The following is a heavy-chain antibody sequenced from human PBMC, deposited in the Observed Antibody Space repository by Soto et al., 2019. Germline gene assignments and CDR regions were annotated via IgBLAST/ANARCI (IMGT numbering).Heavy chain of an antibody. J-gene: IGHJ4*02. CDR3: ASSIVVVPAAILSK. V-gene: IGHV4-39*07. D-gene: IGHD2-2*01. CDR2: FYYSGST. Sequence: PSETLSLTCTVSGXSISSGPYSWGWIRQPPGKGLEWIGTFYYSGSTNYNPSLESRVTISVDTSRNQFSLKLSSVTAADTAVYYCASSIVVVPAAILSKWGQGTLVTVSS. CDR1: GXSISSGPYS.